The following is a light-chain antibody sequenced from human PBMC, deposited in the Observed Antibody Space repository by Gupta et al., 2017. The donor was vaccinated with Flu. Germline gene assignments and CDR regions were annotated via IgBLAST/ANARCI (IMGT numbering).Light chain of an antibody. CDR3: SSYTSSSTRRV. J-gene: IGLJ2*01. V-gene: IGLV2-14*01. CDR2: EVS. CDR1: SSDVGGYNY. Sequence: QSALTQPASVSGSPGPSLTISCTGTSSDVGGYNYVSWYQQHPGKAPKLMIYEVSNRPSGVSNRFSGSKAGNTASLTISGLQAEDEADYYCSSYTSSSTRRVFGGGTKLTVL.